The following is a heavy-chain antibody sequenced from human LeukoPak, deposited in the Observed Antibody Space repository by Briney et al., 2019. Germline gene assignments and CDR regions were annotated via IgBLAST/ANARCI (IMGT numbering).Heavy chain of an antibody. V-gene: IGHV3-23*01. D-gene: IGHD2-2*01. J-gene: IGHJ4*02. CDR3: AKGGWGVPTARGLDY. Sequence: GGSLRLSCAASGFTFSSYAMSWVRQTPGKGLEWVSAITSSSSGGITYYADSVKGRFTISRDNSKNTLYLQMDSLRAEDSAVSYCAKGGWGVPTARGLDYWGQGTLVTVS. CDR1: GFTFSSYA. CDR2: ITSSSSGGIT.